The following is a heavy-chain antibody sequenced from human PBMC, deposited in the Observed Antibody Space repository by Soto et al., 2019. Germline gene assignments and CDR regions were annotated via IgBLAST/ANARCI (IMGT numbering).Heavy chain of an antibody. CDR3: VRRHVSATGIDWFDP. V-gene: IGHV1-3*01. D-gene: IGHD6-13*01. CDR2: INAANGDT. J-gene: IGHJ5*02. CDR1: GYTFTSYG. Sequence: ASVKVSCKASGYTFTSYGRHWVRQAPGQRLEWMGWINAANGDTKYSPKFQGRVTITRDTSASTAYMELSSLRSEDTAVYYCVRRHVSATGIDWFDPWGQGTLVTVSS.